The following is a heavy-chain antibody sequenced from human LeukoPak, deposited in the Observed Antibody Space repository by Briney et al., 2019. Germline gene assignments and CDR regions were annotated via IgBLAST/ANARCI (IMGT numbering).Heavy chain of an antibody. J-gene: IGHJ4*02. CDR2: IKQDGSEK. CDR3: ARPANNWNYAIDY. D-gene: IGHD1-7*01. Sequence: GGSLRLSCAASGFTFSSYWMSWVRQAPGKGLEWVANIKQDGSEKYYVDPVKGRFTISRDNAKNSLYLQMNSLRAEDTAVYYCARPANNWNYAIDYWGQGTLVTVSS. V-gene: IGHV3-7*01. CDR1: GFTFSSYW.